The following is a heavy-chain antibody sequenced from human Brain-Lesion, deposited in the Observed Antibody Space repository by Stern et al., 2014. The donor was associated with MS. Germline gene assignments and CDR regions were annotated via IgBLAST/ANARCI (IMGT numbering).Heavy chain of an antibody. J-gene: IGHJ4*02. Sequence: QVQLEESEEEGEKHGSSVRGSWEDSGNSFTHFYIHWVRQAPGQGLEWMGGINPNSGGTKFAQKFQGWVTITRDTSMTTAYMEVTSLTSDDTAVYYCARGGRYYADYWGQGTLVTVSS. CDR1: GNSFTHFY. V-gene: IGHV1-2*04. D-gene: IGHD2-2*01. CDR2: INPNSGGT. CDR3: ARGGRYYADY.